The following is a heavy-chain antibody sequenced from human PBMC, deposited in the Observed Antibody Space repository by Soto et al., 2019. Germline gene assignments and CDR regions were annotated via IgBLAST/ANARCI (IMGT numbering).Heavy chain of an antibody. CDR2: IDTSGKT. J-gene: IGHJ3*02. Sequence: ASETLSLTCTVSGGSLTAYSWNWIRQPVGKGLEWIGRIDTSGKTNYIPSLKSRLTMSIDRFKNQFSLNLKFVTAADTAVYFCAKDESGAADIWGQGTMVTVS. D-gene: IGHD7-27*01. CDR3: AKDESGAADI. V-gene: IGHV4-4*07. CDR1: GGSLTAYS.